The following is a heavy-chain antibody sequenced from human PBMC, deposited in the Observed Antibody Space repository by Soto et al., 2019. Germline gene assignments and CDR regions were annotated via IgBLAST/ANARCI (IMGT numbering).Heavy chain of an antibody. CDR2: IISDGTTT. D-gene: IGHD6-13*01. V-gene: IGHV3-74*01. CDR3: ARKDSTTKSGPFDY. Sequence: GSLRLSCAASGFTFSSYWMNWVRRAPGKGLVWVSRIISDGTTTTYADSVEGRFTISRDNAKNTLYLQMNSLRAEDTAVYYCARKDSTTKSGPFDYRGQGTLVTVSS. J-gene: IGHJ4*02. CDR1: GFTFSSYW.